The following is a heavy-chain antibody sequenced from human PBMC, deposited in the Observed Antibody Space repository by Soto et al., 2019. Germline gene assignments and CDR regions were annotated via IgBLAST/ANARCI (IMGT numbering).Heavy chain of an antibody. CDR3: ARVKSGSYYYYYGMDV. V-gene: IGHV1-69*13. CDR1: GGTFSSYA. J-gene: IGHJ6*02. D-gene: IGHD1-26*01. Sequence: SVKVSCKASGGTFSSYAISWVRQAPGQGLEWMGGIIPIFGTANYAQKFQGRVTITADESTSTAYMELSSLRSEDTAVYYCARVKSGSYYYYYGMDVWGQGTTVTVSS. CDR2: IIPIFGTA.